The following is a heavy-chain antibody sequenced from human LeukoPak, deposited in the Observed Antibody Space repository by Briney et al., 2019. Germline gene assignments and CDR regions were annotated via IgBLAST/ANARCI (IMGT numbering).Heavy chain of an antibody. J-gene: IGHJ6*04. CDR2: INAGNGNT. V-gene: IGHV1-3*01. Sequence: GASVKVSCKASGYTFTSYAMHWVRQAPGQRLEWMGWINAGNGNTKYSQKFQGRVTITRDTSASTAYMELSSLRSEDTAVYYCAREDGGYYYYYGMDAWGKGTTVTVSS. CDR1: GYTFTSYA. CDR3: AREDGGYYYYYGMDA. D-gene: IGHD3-10*01.